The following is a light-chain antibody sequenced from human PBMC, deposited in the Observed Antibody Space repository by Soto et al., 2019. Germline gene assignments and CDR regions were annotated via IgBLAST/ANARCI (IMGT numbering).Light chain of an antibody. CDR2: EVN. J-gene: IGLJ2*01. CDR1: SSDVGGYNY. CDR3: SSYAGSNNVV. V-gene: IGLV2-8*01. Sequence: QSALTQPPSASGSPGQSVTISCTGTSSDVGGYNYVSWYQQHPGQAPKLMIYEVNKRPSGVPDRFSGSKSGNTASLTVSGLQAEDEADYYCSSYAGSNNVVFGGGTQLTVL.